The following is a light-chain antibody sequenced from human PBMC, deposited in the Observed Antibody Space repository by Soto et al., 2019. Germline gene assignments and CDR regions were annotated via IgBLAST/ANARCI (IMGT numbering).Light chain of an antibody. CDR2: EAS. J-gene: IGKJ3*01. CDR3: QQSYSTPPFT. CDR1: QSVSSY. V-gene: IGKV1-39*01. Sequence: DIQMTQSPSPLSASVGDRVDITCRTSQSVSSYLNWYQAKPGKAPKLLIYEASSLESGVPSRFRGSGSGTDFTLNISSLQPEDSATYYCQQSYSTPPFTFGLGTRVDI.